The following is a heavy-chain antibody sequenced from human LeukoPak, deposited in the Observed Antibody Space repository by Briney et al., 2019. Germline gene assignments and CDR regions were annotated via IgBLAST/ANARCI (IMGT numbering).Heavy chain of an antibody. V-gene: IGHV3-7*01. CDR1: GFTFSSYW. CDR2: IKQDGSEK. D-gene: IGHD3-22*01. CDR3: ARDCDSSGYYYGEPKDY. Sequence: GGSLRLSCAASGFTFSSYWMSWVRQAPGKGLEWVANIKQDGSEKYYVDSVKGRFTISRDNAKNSLYLQMNSLRAEDTAVYYCARDCDSSGYYYGEPKDYWGQGTLVTVSS. J-gene: IGHJ4*02.